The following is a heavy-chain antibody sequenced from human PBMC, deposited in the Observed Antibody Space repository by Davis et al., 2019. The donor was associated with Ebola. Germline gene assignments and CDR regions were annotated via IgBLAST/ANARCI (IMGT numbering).Heavy chain of an antibody. CDR3: ARSLRKRNIVVVVYYYGMDV. D-gene: IGHD2-15*01. V-gene: IGHV1-8*01. Sequence: ASVKVSCKASGYTFTSYDINWVRQATGQGLEWMGWMNPNSGNTGYAQKFEGRVTMTRNTSISTAYMELSSLRSEDTAVYYCARSLRKRNIVVVVYYYGMDVWGQGTTVTVSS. CDR1: GYTFTSYD. CDR2: MNPNSGNT. J-gene: IGHJ6*02.